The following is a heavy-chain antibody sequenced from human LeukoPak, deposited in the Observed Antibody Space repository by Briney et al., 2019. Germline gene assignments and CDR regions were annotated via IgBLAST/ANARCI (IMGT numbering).Heavy chain of an antibody. CDR1: GFTFSSYS. Sequence: NPGGSLRLSCAASGFTFSSYSMNWVRQAPGKGLEWVSSTSSSSSYIYYADSLQGRFTIPRDNAKNSLSLQINSLRAEDTAVYYCARGRSSSYAALDYWGQGTLVTVSS. D-gene: IGHD6-6*01. V-gene: IGHV3-21*01. CDR3: ARGRSSSYAALDY. J-gene: IGHJ4*02. CDR2: TSSSSSYI.